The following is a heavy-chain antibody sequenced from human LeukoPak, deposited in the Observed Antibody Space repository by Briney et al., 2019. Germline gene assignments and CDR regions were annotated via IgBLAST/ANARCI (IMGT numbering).Heavy chain of an antibody. CDR2: ISGSGGST. CDR1: GFTFSSYA. V-gene: IGHV3-23*01. J-gene: IGHJ4*02. Sequence: GGSLRLSCAAAGFTFSSYAMHWVRQAPGKGLEWVSAISGSGGSTYYADSVKGRFTISRDNAKNSLYLQMNSLRAEDTALYYCAKSGSTNPYYYGSGTDPPDYWGQGTLVTVSS. CDR3: AKSGSTNPYYYGSGTDPPDY. D-gene: IGHD3-10*01.